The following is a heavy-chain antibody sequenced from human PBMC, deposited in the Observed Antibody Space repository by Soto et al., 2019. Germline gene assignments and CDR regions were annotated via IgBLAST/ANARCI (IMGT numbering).Heavy chain of an antibody. D-gene: IGHD3-10*01. CDR2: IKQDGSEK. J-gene: IGHJ3*02. V-gene: IGHV3-7*01. CDR1: GFTFSSYW. CDR3: ASIRIGVRGVHDAFDI. Sequence: EVQLVESGGGLVQPGGSLRLSCAASGFTFSSYWMSWVRQAPGKGLEWVANIKQDGSEKDYVDSVKGRFTISRDNAKNSLYLQMNSLRAEDTAVYYCASIRIGVRGVHDAFDIWGQGTMVTVSS.